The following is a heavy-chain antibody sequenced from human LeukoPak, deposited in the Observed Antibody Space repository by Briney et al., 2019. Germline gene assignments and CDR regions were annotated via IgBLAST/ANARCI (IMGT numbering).Heavy chain of an antibody. J-gene: IGHJ4*02. V-gene: IGHV1-2*02. D-gene: IGHD3-22*01. CDR3: ARGLYYDSSGYPTRGY. Sequence: ASVKVSCKVSGYTFTGYYMHWVRQAPGQGLEWMGWINPNSGGTNYAQKFQGRVTMTRDTSISTAYMELSRLRSDDTAVYYCARGLYYDSSGYPTRGYWGQGTLVTVSS. CDR2: INPNSGGT. CDR1: GYTFTGYY.